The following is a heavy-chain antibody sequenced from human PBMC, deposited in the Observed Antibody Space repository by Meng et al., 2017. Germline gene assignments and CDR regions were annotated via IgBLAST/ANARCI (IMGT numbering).Heavy chain of an antibody. CDR1: GGSISSSNW. J-gene: IGHJ4*02. CDR2: IYHSGST. V-gene: IGHV4-4*02. D-gene: IGHD6-19*01. Sequence: SETLSLTCAVSGGSISSSNWWSWVRQPPGKGLEWIGEIYHSGSTNYNPPLKSRVTISVDKSMNQFSLKLSSVTAADTAVYYCARVGARKIAVAGTSPNYFDYWGQGTLVTVSS. CDR3: ARVGARKIAVAGTSPNYFDY.